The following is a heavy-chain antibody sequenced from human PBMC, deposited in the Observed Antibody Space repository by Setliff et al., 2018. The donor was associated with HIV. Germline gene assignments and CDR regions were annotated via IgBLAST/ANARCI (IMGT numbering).Heavy chain of an antibody. D-gene: IGHD3-9*01. J-gene: IGHJ6*02. CDR2: INHSGST. CDR3: ARESQQYYDILTGFNYYYGMDV. V-gene: IGHV4-34*01. Sequence: SETLSLTCAVYGGSFSGYWSWIRQSPGKGLEWLGEINHSGSTNYNPSLKSRVTISVDKSKNQVSLRLTSVTSADTALYYCARESQQYYDILTGFNYYYGMDVWG. CDR1: GGSFSGY.